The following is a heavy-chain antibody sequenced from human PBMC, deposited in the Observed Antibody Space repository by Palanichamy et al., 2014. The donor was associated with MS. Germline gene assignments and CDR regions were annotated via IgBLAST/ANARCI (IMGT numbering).Heavy chain of an antibody. V-gene: IGHV4-39*01. CDR3: ARHFTHSHYFDSSSQYFEGYFDS. J-gene: IGHJ4*02. CDR2: IYYSGST. D-gene: IGHD3-22*01. CDR1: GDSITRSTSY. Sequence: QLQLQESGPGLVKPSETLSLTCTVSGDSITRSTSYWGWIRQPPGKGLEWIANIYYSGSTSYSPSLKSRVTMSVDTSRNHFSLKLRSVTAADTAVYYCARHFTHSHYFDSSSQYFEGYFDSWGQGALVTVSS.